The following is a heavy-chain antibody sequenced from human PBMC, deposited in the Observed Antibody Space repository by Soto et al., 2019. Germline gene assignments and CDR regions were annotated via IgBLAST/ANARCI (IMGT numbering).Heavy chain of an antibody. D-gene: IGHD3-10*01. V-gene: IGHV1-18*01. CDR2: VRAYDGAT. CDR3: ARDRAGLLEF. J-gene: IGHJ4*02. CDR1: GYVFTGWG. Sequence: QVQLVQSATEVVKPGASVRVSCKASGYVFTGWGISWVRQVPGQGLEWVGWVRAYDGATRSSEKLQGRISVTRDKSTSTVYMDLTNLRSDDAAVYYCARDRAGLLEFWGQGTLVTVSS.